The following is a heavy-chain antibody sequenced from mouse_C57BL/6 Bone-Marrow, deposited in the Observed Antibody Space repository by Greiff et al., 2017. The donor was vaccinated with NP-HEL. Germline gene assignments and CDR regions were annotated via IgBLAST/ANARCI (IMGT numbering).Heavy chain of an antibody. CDR1: GFSLTSYG. D-gene: IGHD3-3*01. J-gene: IGHJ4*01. V-gene: IGHV2-2*01. CDR2: IWSGGST. CDR3: ASLGGLYYYAMDY. Sequence: QVQLKQSGPGLVQPSQSLSITCTVSGFSLTSYGVHWVRQSPGKGLEWLGVIWSGGSTDYNAAFISSLSISKDNSKSQVFFKINSLQSDDTAIYYCASLGGLYYYAMDYWGQGTSVTVSS.